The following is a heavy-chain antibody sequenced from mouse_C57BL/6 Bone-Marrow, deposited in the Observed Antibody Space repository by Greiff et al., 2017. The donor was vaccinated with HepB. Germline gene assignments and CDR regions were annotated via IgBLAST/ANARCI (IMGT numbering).Heavy chain of an antibody. J-gene: IGHJ3*01. CDR2: IDLANGNT. D-gene: IGHD3-2*02. Sequence: EVQLQQSVAELVRPGASVKLSCTASGFNIKNTYMPWVKQRPEQGLEWIGRIDLANGNTTSAPKFQGKATITADTSSNTAYLQLSSLTSEDTAIYYCARGSSGYVGAYGGQGTLVTVSA. CDR3: ARGSSGYVGAY. V-gene: IGHV14-3*01. CDR1: GFNIKNTY.